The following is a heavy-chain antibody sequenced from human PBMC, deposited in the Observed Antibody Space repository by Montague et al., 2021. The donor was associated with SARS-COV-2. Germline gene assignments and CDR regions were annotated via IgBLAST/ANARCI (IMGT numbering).Heavy chain of an antibody. CDR3: VRVRGSGWFDP. CDR2: IYYSGST. V-gene: IGHV4-39*01. J-gene: IGHJ5*02. CDR1: GGSIRSRTYY. D-gene: IGHD3-10*01. Sequence: SETLSLTCTVSGGSIRSRTYYWGWIRQPPGKGPELIGSIYYSGSTYYNPSLKSRVTISVDTSKNQFSLKLNSVTAAGTAVYFCVRVRGSGWFDPWGQGILVTVSS.